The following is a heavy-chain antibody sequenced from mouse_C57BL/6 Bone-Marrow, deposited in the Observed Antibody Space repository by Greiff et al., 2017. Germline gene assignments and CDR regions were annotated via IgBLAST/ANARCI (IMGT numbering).Heavy chain of an antibody. Sequence: VQLQQSGAELVRPGASVTLSCTASGFNIKDDYMHWVKQRPEQGLEWIGWIDPENGDTEYASKFQGKATITADTSSNTAYLQLSSLTSEDTAVYYCTTATLGAMDYWGQGTSVTVSS. CDR3: TTATLGAMDY. CDR2: IDPENGDT. D-gene: IGHD4-1*01. V-gene: IGHV14-4*01. J-gene: IGHJ4*01. CDR1: GFNIKDDY.